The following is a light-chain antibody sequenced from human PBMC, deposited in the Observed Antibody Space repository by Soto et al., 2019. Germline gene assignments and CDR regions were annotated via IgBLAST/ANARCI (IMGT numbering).Light chain of an antibody. CDR2: GAS. CDR3: QQYNSYSQT. Sequence: EIVMTQSPATLSVSPGERATLSCRASQSVSSSLAWYQQKPGQAPSLLIYGASTRATGIPARFSGSGSGTEFTLTISSLQPDDFATYYCQQYNSYSQTFGQGTKVEIK. CDR1: QSVSSS. V-gene: IGKV3-15*01. J-gene: IGKJ1*01.